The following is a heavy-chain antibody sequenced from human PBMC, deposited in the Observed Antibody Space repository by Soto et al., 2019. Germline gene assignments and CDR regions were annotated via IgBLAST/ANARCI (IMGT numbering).Heavy chain of an antibody. J-gene: IGHJ4*02. V-gene: IGHV4-31*03. CDR3: ARSGCSCGPNPLLY. CDR2: IYYSGST. D-gene: IGHD5-18*01. Sequence: QVQLQESGPGLVKPSQTLSLTCTVSGGSISSGGYYWSWIRQHPGKGLEWIGYIYYSGSTYYNPSLKSRVTISVDTSKNQYSRKLSSVTAADTAVYYWARSGCSCGPNPLLYWGQGTLVTVSS. CDR1: GGSISSGGYY.